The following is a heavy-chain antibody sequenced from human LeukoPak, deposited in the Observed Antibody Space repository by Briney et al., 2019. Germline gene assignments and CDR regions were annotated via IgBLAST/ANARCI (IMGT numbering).Heavy chain of an antibody. Sequence: GGSLRPSCPASGFTASINYMSWVRQAQGKGLEGVSVIYSGGSTYYADSVKGRFTISRDNSKNTLYLQMNSLRAEDTAVYYCARSDPDDYYYYGMDVWGQGTTVTVSS. CDR2: IYSGGST. CDR3: ARSDPDDYYYYGMDV. V-gene: IGHV3-53*01. J-gene: IGHJ6*02. CDR1: GFTASINY.